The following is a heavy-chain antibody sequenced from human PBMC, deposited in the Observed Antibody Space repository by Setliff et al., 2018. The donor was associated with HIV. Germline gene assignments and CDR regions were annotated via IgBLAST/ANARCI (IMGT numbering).Heavy chain of an antibody. Sequence: PGGSLRLSCATSGFTFSSYALHWVRQAPGKGLGWVAVISYDGSKKYYADSLKGRFTISRDNGRNSLYLQMNSLRVEDTAVYYCARGGRLQYFDWPSYAMDVWGQGTTVTVSS. CDR2: ISYDGSKK. J-gene: IGHJ6*02. D-gene: IGHD3-9*01. CDR3: ARGGRLQYFDWPSYAMDV. V-gene: IGHV3-30-3*01. CDR1: GFTFSSYA.